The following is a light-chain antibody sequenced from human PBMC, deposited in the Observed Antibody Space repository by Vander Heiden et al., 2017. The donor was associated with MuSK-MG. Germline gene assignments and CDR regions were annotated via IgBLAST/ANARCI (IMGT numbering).Light chain of an antibody. CDR3: AAWDDSRSGPV. Sequence: QSVLPQPPSASGTPGQRGTISCSGSSSNIGSNYVYWYQQRPGTAPKVLTYRNNQRPSGVPDRFSGSKSGTSASLAISGLRSEDEADYYCAAWDDSRSGPVFGGGTKLTVL. J-gene: IGLJ2*01. CDR2: RNN. V-gene: IGLV1-47*01. CDR1: SSNIGSNY.